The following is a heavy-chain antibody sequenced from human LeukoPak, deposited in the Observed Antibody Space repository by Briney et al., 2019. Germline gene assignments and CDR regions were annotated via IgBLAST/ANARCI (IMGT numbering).Heavy chain of an antibody. J-gene: IGHJ4*02. Sequence: GGSLRLSCAASGFTFSDYYMSWIRQAPGKGLEWVSYISNSGSTTYYADSVKGRFTVSRDNAKNSLYLQMNSLRAEDTAVYYCAKGDGYNTPGLDYWGQGTLVTVSS. V-gene: IGHV3-11*01. CDR2: ISNSGSTT. CDR1: GFTFSDYY. D-gene: IGHD5-24*01. CDR3: AKGDGYNTPGLDY.